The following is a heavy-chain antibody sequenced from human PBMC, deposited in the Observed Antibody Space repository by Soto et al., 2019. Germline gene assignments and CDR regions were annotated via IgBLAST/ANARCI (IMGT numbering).Heavy chain of an antibody. V-gene: IGHV5-51*01. Sequence: PGESLKISCEASGYSFTSYWIGWVRQMPGKGLEWMGIIHPGDSDTKYSPSFQGQVTISVDKSITTAYLQWSSLKASDTAMYYCARIRGPEVDGSVEYYYYKGRDVWGRGXTVTAPS. J-gene: IGHJ6*02. CDR1: GYSFTSYW. CDR3: ARIRGPEVDGSVEYYYYKGRDV. CDR2: IHPGDSDT. D-gene: IGHD6-19*01.